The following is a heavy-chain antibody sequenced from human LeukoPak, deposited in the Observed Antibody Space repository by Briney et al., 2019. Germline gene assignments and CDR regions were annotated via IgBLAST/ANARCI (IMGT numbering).Heavy chain of an antibody. V-gene: IGHV3-48*04. CDR3: AKAHMVRGVFYPFDY. J-gene: IGHJ4*02. CDR1: GFTLSSYS. D-gene: IGHD3-10*01. CDR2: ISSSSSTI. Sequence: GGSLRLSCAASGFTLSSYSMNWVRQAPGKGLEWVSYISSSSSTIYYADSVKGRFTISRDNAKNSLYLQMNSLRAEDTALYYCAKAHMVRGVFYPFDYWGQGTLVTVSS.